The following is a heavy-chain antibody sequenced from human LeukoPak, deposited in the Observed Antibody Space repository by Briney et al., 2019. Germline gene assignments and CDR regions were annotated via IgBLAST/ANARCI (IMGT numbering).Heavy chain of an antibody. V-gene: IGHV3-33*01. D-gene: IGHD3-22*01. CDR2: IWYDGSEK. J-gene: IGHJ4*02. CDR1: GFNFNDSG. Sequence: GGSLRLSCAASGFNFNDSGMHWVRQAPGKGLEWVAVIWYDGSEKYYADSVKGRLTISRDNSKNTLYLQMNSLRADDTAVYYCARDARYYYDSSGYYARGEADYWGQGTLVTVSS. CDR3: ARDARYYYDSSGYYARGEADY.